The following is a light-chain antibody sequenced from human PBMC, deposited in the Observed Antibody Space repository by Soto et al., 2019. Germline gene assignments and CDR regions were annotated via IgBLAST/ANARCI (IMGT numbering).Light chain of an antibody. CDR2: DAS. CDR1: QSVSSY. Sequence: EIVLTQSPATLSLSPGERATLSCRASQSVSSYLAWYQQKPGQAPRLLIYDASNRATGIPARFSGSGSGTDFPLTISILEPEDFAVYYCQQRSNWSITFGQGTRLEIK. J-gene: IGKJ5*01. CDR3: QQRSNWSIT. V-gene: IGKV3-11*01.